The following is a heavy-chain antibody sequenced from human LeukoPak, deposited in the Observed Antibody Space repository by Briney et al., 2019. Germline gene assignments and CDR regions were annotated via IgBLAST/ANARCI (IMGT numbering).Heavy chain of an antibody. CDR2: MKYDGSEK. CDR1: GFTFGSYW. CDR3: ARDIEAAGLFLDY. D-gene: IGHD6-13*01. V-gene: IGHV3-7*01. Sequence: GGSLRPSCAASGFTFGSYWMSWVRQAPGKGLEWVANMKYDGSEKYYVDSVKGRFTISRDNAKSSLYLQMNSLRAEDTAVYYCARDIEAAGLFLDYWGQGTLATVSS. J-gene: IGHJ4*02.